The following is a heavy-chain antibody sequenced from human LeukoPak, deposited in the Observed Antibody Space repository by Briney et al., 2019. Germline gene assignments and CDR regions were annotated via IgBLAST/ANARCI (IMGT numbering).Heavy chain of an antibody. V-gene: IGHV3-30*18. J-gene: IGHJ4*02. Sequence: PGRSLRLSCAASGFTFSSYGMHWVRQAPGKGLEWVAVISYDGSNKYYADSVKGRFTISRDNSKNTLYLQMNSLRAEDTAVYYCAKYAHHVPIVFIDYWGQGTLVTVSS. CDR3: AKYAHHVPIVFIDY. CDR2: ISYDGSNK. D-gene: IGHD3-22*01. CDR1: GFTFSSYG.